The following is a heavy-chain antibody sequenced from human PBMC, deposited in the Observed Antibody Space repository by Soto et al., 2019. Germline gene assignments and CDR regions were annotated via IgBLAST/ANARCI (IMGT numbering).Heavy chain of an antibody. D-gene: IGHD1-26*01. CDR2: ISAYNGNT. CDR1: GYTFTSYG. CDR3: AKNQGVELVPLATVDWFDP. V-gene: IGHV1-18*01. J-gene: IGHJ5*02. Sequence: ASVKVSCKASGYTFTSYGISWVRQAPGQGLEWMGWISAYNGNTNYAQKLQGRVTISRDNSKSTVYLELNNLSAEDTAVYHCAKNQGVELVPLATVDWFDPWGQGSVVTVSS.